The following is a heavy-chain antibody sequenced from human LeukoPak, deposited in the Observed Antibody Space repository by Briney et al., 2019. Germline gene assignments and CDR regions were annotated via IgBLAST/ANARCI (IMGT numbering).Heavy chain of an antibody. CDR1: EYTFTSYA. J-gene: IGHJ3*02. CDR2: INTNTGNP. CDR3: ARTLIVGATPHDAFDI. Sequence: ASVKVSCKASEYTFTSYAMNWVRQAPGQGLEWMGWINTNTGNPTNAQGFTGRFVFSLDTSVSTAYLQISSLKAEDTAVYYCARTLIVGATPHDAFDIWGQGTMVTVSS. D-gene: IGHD1-26*01. V-gene: IGHV7-4-1*02.